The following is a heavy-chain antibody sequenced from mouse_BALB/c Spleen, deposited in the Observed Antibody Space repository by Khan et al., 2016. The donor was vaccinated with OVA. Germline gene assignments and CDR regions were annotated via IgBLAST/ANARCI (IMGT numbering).Heavy chain of an antibody. CDR1: GYTFRNFG. D-gene: IGHD2-10*01. J-gene: IGHJ4*01. CDR3: ARPPYLSDTRAY. V-gene: IGHV9-3-1*01. Sequence: QIQLVQSGPELKKPGETVKISCKASGYTFRNFGMNWVKQAPGKGLEWMGWINTYSGEPTYADDFKGRFAFSLETSASTAYLQINNLKNEDTATYFCARPPYLSDTRAYWGQGTSVTVSS. CDR2: INTYSGEP.